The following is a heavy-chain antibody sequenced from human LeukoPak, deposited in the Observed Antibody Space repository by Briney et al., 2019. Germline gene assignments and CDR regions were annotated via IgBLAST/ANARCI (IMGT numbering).Heavy chain of an antibody. CDR3: ARRHDYGDWDFDY. CDR2: IYYSGST. CDR1: GGSISSSSYY. D-gene: IGHD4-17*01. Sequence: YPSETLSLTCTVSGGSISSSSYYWGWIRQPPGKGLEWIGGIYYSGSTYYNPSLKSRVTISVDTSKNQFSLKLSSVTAADTAVYYCARRHDYGDWDFDYWGQGTLVTVSS. V-gene: IGHV4-39*01. J-gene: IGHJ4*02.